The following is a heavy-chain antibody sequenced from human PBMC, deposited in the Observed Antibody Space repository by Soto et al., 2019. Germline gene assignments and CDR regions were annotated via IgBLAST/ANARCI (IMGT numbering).Heavy chain of an antibody. J-gene: IGHJ3*02. V-gene: IGHV3-21*04. D-gene: IGHD2-2*02. CDR1: GFTFSSYS. Sequence: GGSLRLSCAASGFTFSSYSMNWVRQAPGKGLEWVSSISSSSSYIYYADSVKGRFTISRDNAKNSLYLQMNSLRAEDTAVYYCAKIRTTPRPATAIREGDAFDIWGQGTMVTVSS. CDR3: AKIRTTPRPATAIREGDAFDI. CDR2: ISSSSSYI.